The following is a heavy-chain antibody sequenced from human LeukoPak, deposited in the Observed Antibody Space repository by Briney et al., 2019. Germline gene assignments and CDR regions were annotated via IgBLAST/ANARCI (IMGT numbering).Heavy chain of an antibody. V-gene: IGHV4-59*01. CDR1: GGSISSYY. CDR2: IYYSGST. J-gene: IGHJ4*02. Sequence: SETLSLTCTVSGGSISSYYWSWIRQPPGKGLEWIGCIYYSGSTNYNPSLKSRVTISVDTSKNQFSLKLSSVTAADTAVYYCARGGIPGFDYWGQGTLVTVSS. CDR3: ARGGIPGFDY. D-gene: IGHD3-16*01.